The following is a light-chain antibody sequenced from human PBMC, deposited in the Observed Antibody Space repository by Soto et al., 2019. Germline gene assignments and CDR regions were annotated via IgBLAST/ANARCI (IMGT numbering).Light chain of an antibody. V-gene: IGLV2-14*03. CDR2: DVT. CDR1: STEVGSYNY. CDR3: SSYTTGVAGGVR. Sequence: QSVLTQPASVSGSPGQSITISCTGTSTEVGSYNYVCWFQQYPGKAPKLIIYDVTNRPSGVSNRFSGSKSGTTASLTISGLQPEDGADYYCSSYTTGVAGGVRLGGGTKLTVL. J-gene: IGLJ2*01.